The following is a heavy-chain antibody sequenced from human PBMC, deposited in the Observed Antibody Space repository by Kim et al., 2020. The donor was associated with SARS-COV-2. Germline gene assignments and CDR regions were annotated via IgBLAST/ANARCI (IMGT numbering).Heavy chain of an antibody. CDR1: GESFSGYY. CDR2: INHSGST. V-gene: IGHV4-34*01. CDR3: ARGFGSGWYDY. D-gene: IGHD6-19*01. Sequence: SETLSLTCAVYGESFSGYYWSWIRQPPGKGLEWIGEINHSGSTNYNPSLKSRVTISVDTSKNQFSLKLSSVTAADTAVYYCARGFGSGWYDYWGQGTLVTVSS. J-gene: IGHJ4*02.